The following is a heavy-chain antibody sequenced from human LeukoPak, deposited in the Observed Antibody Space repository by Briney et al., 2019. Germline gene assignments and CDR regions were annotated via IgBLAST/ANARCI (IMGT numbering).Heavy chain of an antibody. D-gene: IGHD2-15*01. CDR1: GFTFSSYA. CDR2: ISYDGSNK. V-gene: IGHV3-30-3*01. J-gene: IGHJ4*02. Sequence: GGSLRLSCAASGFTFSSYAMHWVRQAPGKGLEWVAVISYDGSNKYYADSVKGRFTISRDNSKNTLYLQMNSLRAEDTAVYYCARALEGGGYLGYWGQGTLVTVSS. CDR3: ARALEGGGYLGY.